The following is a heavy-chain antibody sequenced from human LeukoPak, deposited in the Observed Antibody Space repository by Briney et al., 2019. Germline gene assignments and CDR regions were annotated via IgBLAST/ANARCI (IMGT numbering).Heavy chain of an antibody. V-gene: IGHV3-74*01. CDR3: TREADPAFSASSSPDF. CDR2: IKTDGSIT. J-gene: IGHJ4*02. Sequence: GGSLRLSCAASGFGFSNFWMHWVRQAPGKGLEWVSRIKTDGSITAYADSVKGRFTISRVNAKNTLYLHMNSLKGEDTATYFCTREADPAFSASSSPDFWGQGTPVTVS. D-gene: IGHD6-6*01. CDR1: GFGFSNFW.